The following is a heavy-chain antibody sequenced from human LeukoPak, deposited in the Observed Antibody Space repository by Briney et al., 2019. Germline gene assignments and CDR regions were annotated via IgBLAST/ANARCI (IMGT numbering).Heavy chain of an antibody. Sequence: KTSETLSLTCTVSGASMSSYYWSWIRQPPGKGLEWIGDIYNSEKTNHNPSLKSRVTISVDTSKNQFSLKLTSVTAADTAVYYCARWDSGRAGFDYWGQGTLVTVSS. J-gene: IGHJ4*02. CDR1: GASMSSYY. V-gene: IGHV4-59*01. CDR2: IYNSEKT. D-gene: IGHD6-19*01. CDR3: ARWDSGRAGFDY.